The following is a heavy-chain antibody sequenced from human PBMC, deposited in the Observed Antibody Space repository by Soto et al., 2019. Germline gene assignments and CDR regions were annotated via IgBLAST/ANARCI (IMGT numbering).Heavy chain of an antibody. CDR3: ATHGVMSIAVPSLQQPFDY. D-gene: IGHD6-6*01. CDR2: FDPEDGET. CDR1: GYTLTELS. Sequence: ASVKVSCKVSGYTLTELSMHWVRQAPGKGLEWMGGFDPEDGETIYAQKFQGRVTMTEDTSTDTAYMELSSLRSEDTAVYYCATHGVMSIAVPSLQQPFDYWGQGTLVTVSS. J-gene: IGHJ4*02. V-gene: IGHV1-24*01.